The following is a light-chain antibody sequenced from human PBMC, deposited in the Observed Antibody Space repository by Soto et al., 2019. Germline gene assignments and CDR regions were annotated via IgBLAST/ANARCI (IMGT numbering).Light chain of an antibody. J-gene: IGLJ3*02. CDR1: SSDVGSYNL. CDR3: CSYAGGSTLV. Sequence: SALTQPASVSGSPGQSITIYCTGTSSDVGSYNLVSWYQKHPGKAPKLMIYEGRKRPSGVSNRFSGSKSGNTASLTISGLQAEDEAEYYCCSYAGGSTLVFGGGTKLTVL. CDR2: EGR. V-gene: IGLV2-23*01.